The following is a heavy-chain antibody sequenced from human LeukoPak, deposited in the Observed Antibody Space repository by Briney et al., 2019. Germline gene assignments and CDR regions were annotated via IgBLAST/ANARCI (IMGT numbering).Heavy chain of an antibody. V-gene: IGHV1-2*02. CDR2: INPYSGDT. D-gene: IGHD5-12*01. CDR3: ARDGHNSGYDP. CDR1: GYIYTGFY. J-gene: IGHJ5*02. Sequence: GASVTVSCKASGYIYTGFYINWVRQDPGQGLEWMGWINPYSGDTNYAQNFRGRVSMTRDTSISTAYVELIRVTSDDTAVYYCARDGHNSGYDPWGQGALVAVSS.